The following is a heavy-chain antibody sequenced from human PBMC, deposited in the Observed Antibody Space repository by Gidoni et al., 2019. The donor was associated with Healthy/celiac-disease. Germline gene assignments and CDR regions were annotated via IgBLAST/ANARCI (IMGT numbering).Heavy chain of an antibody. CDR2: ISSSSSTI. D-gene: IGHD7-27*01. CDR3: ALGTHLGFDY. CDR1: GFTFSSYS. J-gene: IGHJ4*02. V-gene: IGHV3-48*02. Sequence: EVQLVESGGGLVQPGGSLRLSCAASGFTFSSYSLNWVRQAPGKGLEWVSYISSSSSTIYYADSVKGRFTISRDNAKNSLYLQMNSLRDEDTAVYYCALGTHLGFDYWGQGTLVTVSS.